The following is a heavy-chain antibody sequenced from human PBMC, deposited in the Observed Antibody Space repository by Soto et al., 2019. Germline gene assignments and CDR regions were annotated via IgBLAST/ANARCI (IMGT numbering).Heavy chain of an antibody. D-gene: IGHD6-25*01. V-gene: IGHV4-4*02. CDR1: SGSISSSNW. CDR3: ARRPGYYWYFDL. CDR2: ISHSGST. Sequence: QVQLQESGPGLVKPSGTLSLTCAVSSGSISSSNWWSWVRQPPGKGLEWIGEISHSGSTNFNPSLKSRVTISVDKSKNQFSLKLNSVTAADTAVYYCARRPGYYWYFDLWGRGTLVTVSS. J-gene: IGHJ2*01.